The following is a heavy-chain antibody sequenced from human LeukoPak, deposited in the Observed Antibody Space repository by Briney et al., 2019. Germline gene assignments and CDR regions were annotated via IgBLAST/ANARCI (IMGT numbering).Heavy chain of an antibody. V-gene: IGHV3-23*01. CDR2: ISGSGGST. Sequence: GGSLRLSCAASGFTFSSYAMSWVRQAPGKGLEWVSAISGSGGSTYYADSVKGRFTISRDNSKNTLYLQMNSLRAEDTAVYYCEVMVYAIDFDYWGQGTQVTVSS. CDR3: EVMVYAIDFDY. D-gene: IGHD2-8*01. J-gene: IGHJ4*02. CDR1: GFTFSSYA.